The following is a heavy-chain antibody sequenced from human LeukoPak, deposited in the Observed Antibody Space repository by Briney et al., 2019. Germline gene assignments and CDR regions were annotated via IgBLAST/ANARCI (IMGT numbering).Heavy chain of an antibody. D-gene: IGHD5-24*01. V-gene: IGHV4-4*07. J-gene: IGHJ4*02. CDR3: ARSERWLQMEHY. CDR1: GGSISSSY. CDR2: MYTRGST. Sequence: SETLSLTCTVSGGSISSSYWSWIRQPAGKGLEWIGRMYTRGSTNYYPSLKSRVTMSVDTSKNQCSLRLTSVTAPDTAVYYCARSERWLQMEHYWGQGTLVTVSS.